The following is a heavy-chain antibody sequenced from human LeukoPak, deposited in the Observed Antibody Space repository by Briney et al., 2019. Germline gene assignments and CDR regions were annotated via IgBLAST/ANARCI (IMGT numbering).Heavy chain of an antibody. CDR3: ARDKGVFPGDYYYGMDV. Sequence: SETLSLTCTVSGGSISSYYWSWIRQPPGKGLEWIGYTYYSGSTNYNPSLKSRVTISVDTPKNQFSLKLSSVTAADTAVYYCARDKGVFPGDYYYGMDVWGQGTTVTVSS. J-gene: IGHJ6*02. CDR1: GGSISSYY. CDR2: TYYSGST. V-gene: IGHV4-59*01. D-gene: IGHD3-10*01.